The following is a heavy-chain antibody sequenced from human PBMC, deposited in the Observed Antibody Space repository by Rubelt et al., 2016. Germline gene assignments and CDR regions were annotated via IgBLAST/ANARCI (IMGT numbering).Heavy chain of an antibody. CDR1: GFTFSYYY. V-gene: IGHV3-23*04. D-gene: IGHD6-19*01. Sequence: EVQLVESGGGLVQPGGSLRLSCAASGFTFSYYYMSGVRQAPGKGLEWVSAISGSGGSTYYAGSVKGRFTISRDNSKNTLYLQMNSLRAEDTAVYYCAKVGLEQWLYHDYWGQGTLVTVSS. J-gene: IGHJ4*02. CDR3: AKVGLEQWLYHDY. CDR2: ISGSGGST.